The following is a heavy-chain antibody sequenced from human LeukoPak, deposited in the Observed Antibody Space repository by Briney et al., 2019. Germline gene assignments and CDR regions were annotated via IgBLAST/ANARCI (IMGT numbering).Heavy chain of an antibody. CDR1: GFTFGGYA. CDR3: TRESGGDVDH. V-gene: IGHV3-49*03. J-gene: IGHJ4*02. CDR2: IRHKAYGGTA. D-gene: IGHD2-21*01. Sequence: AGGSLRLSCTASGFTFGGYAMTWIRQAPGKGLEWVGFIRHKAYGGTAEYAASVKGRFTISRDDSKSIAYLQMNSLKSEDTGVYYCTRESGGDVDHWGQGTLVTVSS.